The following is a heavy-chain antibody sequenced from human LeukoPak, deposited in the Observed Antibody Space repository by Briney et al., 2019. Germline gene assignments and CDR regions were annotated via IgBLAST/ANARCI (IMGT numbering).Heavy chain of an antibody. V-gene: IGHV1-46*01. Sequence: ASVKVSCKASGYTFTSYYMHWVRQAPGQGLEWMGIINPSGGSTSYAQKFQGRDTMTRDTSTSTVYMELSSLRSEDTAVYYCARDPELYGSGSYYKLHYFDYWGQGTLVTVSS. CDR2: INPSGGST. CDR3: ARDPELYGSGSYYKLHYFDY. J-gene: IGHJ4*02. CDR1: GYTFTSYY. D-gene: IGHD3-10*01.